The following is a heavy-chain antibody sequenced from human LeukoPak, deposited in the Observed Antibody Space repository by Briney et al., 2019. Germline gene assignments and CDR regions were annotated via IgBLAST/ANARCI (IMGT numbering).Heavy chain of an antibody. Sequence: GGSLRLSCAASGFTVSSNYMSWVRQAPGKGLEWVSVIYSGGSTYYADSVKGRFTISRDNAKNSLYLQMNSLRAEDTAVYYCARAGQGYYFDYWGQGTLVTVSS. V-gene: IGHV3-53*01. CDR2: IYSGGST. J-gene: IGHJ4*02. CDR1: GFTVSSNY. CDR3: ARAGQGYYFDY.